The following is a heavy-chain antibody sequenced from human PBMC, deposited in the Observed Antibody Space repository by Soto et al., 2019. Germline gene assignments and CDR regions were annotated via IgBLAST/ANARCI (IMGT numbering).Heavy chain of an antibody. Sequence: QVQLVQSGAEVKKPGSSVKVSCKASGGTFSNYAISWVRQAPGQGLEWVGGIIPIFGTTNFAQKFQGRVTNTAGESTITAYMELSGLRSEDRAVYYCARDGGRDGYFGNWLDPWGQGTLVTVSS. CDR3: ARDGGRDGYFGNWLDP. CDR2: IIPIFGTT. V-gene: IGHV1-69*12. CDR1: GGTFSNYA. D-gene: IGHD5-12*01. J-gene: IGHJ5*02.